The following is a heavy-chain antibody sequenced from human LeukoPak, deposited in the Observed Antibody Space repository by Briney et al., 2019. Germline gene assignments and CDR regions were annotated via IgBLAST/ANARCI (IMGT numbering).Heavy chain of an antibody. Sequence: PGGSLRLSCEASGFTFSAYAMTWVRQAPGKGLEWVSSIGSDNKPHYSESVKGRFAISRDNAKNSLYLQMNSLRAEDTAVYYCARDGVAARPVGFDYWGQGTLVTVSS. J-gene: IGHJ4*02. CDR1: GFTFSAYA. V-gene: IGHV3-69-1*02. D-gene: IGHD6-6*01. CDR3: ARDGVAARPVGFDY. CDR2: IGSDNKP.